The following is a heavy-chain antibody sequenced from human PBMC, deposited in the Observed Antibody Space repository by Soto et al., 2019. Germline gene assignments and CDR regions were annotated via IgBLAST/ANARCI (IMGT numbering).Heavy chain of an antibody. CDR2: IYYSGST. D-gene: IGHD3-3*01. CDR3: ARHKPIPSITIFGLGFDY. J-gene: IGHJ4*02. Sequence: SETLSLTCTVSGGSISSSSYYWGWIRQPPGKGLEWIGSIYYSGSTYYNPSLKSRVTISVDTSKNQFSLSLSSVTAADTAVYYCARHKPIPSITIFGLGFDYWGQGTLVTVSS. CDR1: GGSISSSSYY. V-gene: IGHV4-39*01.